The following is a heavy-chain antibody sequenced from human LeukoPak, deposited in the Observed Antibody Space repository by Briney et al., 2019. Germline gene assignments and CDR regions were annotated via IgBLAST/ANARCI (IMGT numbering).Heavy chain of an antibody. CDR2: ISAYNGNT. CDR3: ARRTVTTYYYYGMDV. V-gene: IGHV1-18*01. Sequence: ASVKASCKASGYTFTSYGISWVRQAPGQGLEWMGWISAYNGNTNYAQKLQGRVTMTTDTSTSTAYMELRSLRSDDTAVYYCARRTVTTYYYYGMDVWGQGTTVTVSS. CDR1: GYTFTSYG. D-gene: IGHD4-17*01. J-gene: IGHJ6*02.